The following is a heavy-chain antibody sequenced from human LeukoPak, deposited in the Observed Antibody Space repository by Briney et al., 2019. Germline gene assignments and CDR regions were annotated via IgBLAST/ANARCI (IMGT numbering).Heavy chain of an antibody. CDR3: ARVPPTSLHMVRGVRRPYNWFDP. Sequence: ASVKVSCKASGYTFTSYDINWVRQATGQGLEWMGWMNPNSGNRGYAQKFQGRVTITRNTSISKAYMELSSLRSEDTAVYYCARVPPTSLHMVRGVRRPYNWFDPWGQGTLVTVSS. D-gene: IGHD3-10*01. CDR2: MNPNSGNR. V-gene: IGHV1-8*03. J-gene: IGHJ5*02. CDR1: GYTFTSYD.